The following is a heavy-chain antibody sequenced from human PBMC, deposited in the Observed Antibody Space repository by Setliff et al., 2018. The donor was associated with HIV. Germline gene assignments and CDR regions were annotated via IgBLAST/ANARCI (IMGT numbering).Heavy chain of an antibody. D-gene: IGHD6-13*01. Sequence: LRLSCAASGFTFNNYAMSWVRQAPGKGLEWVSAISGSTGSTYYADSVKGRFTISRDNSKNTLYLQMNSLRAEDAAVYYCAKGRAGYSFDYWGQGTLVTVSS. CDR3: AKGRAGYSFDY. J-gene: IGHJ4*02. CDR1: GFTFNNYA. V-gene: IGHV3-23*01. CDR2: ISGSTGST.